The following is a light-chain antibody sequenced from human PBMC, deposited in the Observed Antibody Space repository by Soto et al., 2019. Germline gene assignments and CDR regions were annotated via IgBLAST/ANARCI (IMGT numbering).Light chain of an antibody. Sequence: DIPMTQSPSSLSASVGDRVTITCQASQDISNYLNWYQQKPGKAPKLLIYAAFSLQSGVPSRFSGSGSGTDFTLTISSLQPEDSATYFCQQSYSSPGWTFGQGTKVEIK. CDR1: QDISNY. J-gene: IGKJ1*01. CDR3: QQSYSSPGWT. V-gene: IGKV1-39*01. CDR2: AAF.